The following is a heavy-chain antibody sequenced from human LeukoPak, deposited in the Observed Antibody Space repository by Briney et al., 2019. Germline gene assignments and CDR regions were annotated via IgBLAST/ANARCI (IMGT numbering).Heavy chain of an antibody. Sequence: PSETLSLTCTVSGGSISTANYYWGWVRQPPGKGLEWIGNIYYSGGTYYKMSLNSRVIISVDTSKNHFSLQLRSLTAADTAVYYCCVMIRGTFDYWGQGTLVTVSS. CDR2: IYYSGGT. CDR3: CVMIRGTFDY. J-gene: IGHJ4*02. CDR1: GGSISTANYY. V-gene: IGHV4-39*01. D-gene: IGHD3-10*01.